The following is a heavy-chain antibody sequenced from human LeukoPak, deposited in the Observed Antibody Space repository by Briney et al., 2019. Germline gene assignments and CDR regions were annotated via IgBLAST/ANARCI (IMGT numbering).Heavy chain of an antibody. CDR2: INPNSGGT. CDR3: ARLTLRSESGYQTFDI. J-gene: IGHJ3*02. Sequence: ASVKVSCKASGYTLTGYYMHWVRQAPGQGLEWMGRINPNSGGTNYAQKFQGRVTMTRDTSISTAYMELSRLRSDDTAVYYCARLTLRSESGYQTFDIWGQGTMVTVSS. CDR1: GYTLTGYY. V-gene: IGHV1-2*06. D-gene: IGHD3-22*01.